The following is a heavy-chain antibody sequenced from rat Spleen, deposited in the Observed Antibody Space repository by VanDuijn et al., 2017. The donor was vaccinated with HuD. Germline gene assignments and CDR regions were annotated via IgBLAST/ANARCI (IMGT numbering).Heavy chain of an antibody. D-gene: IGHD1-11*01. V-gene: IGHV5-31*01. J-gene: IGHJ2*01. CDR3: TTANSGGYSELYYFDY. Sequence: EVQLVESGGGLVQPGRSLKLSCVASGFTFNNYWMAWIRQAPGKGLEWVASITNAAGKVYYPDSVKGRFTISRDNAKSTLYLQMDSLRSEDTATYYCTTANSGGYSELYYFDYWGQGVMVTVSS. CDR1: GFTFNNYW. CDR2: ITNAAGKV.